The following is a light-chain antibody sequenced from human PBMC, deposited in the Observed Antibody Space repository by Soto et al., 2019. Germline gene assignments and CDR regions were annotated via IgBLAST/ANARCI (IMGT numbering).Light chain of an antibody. CDR1: QRVSSGY. CDR3: QKHDGVPQ. Sequence: EIVLTQSPGTLSLSPGERATLSCRASQRVSSGYLGWYQQRPGQAPRLLLYGASNRAAGIPDRFSGRGSETDFTLTISRLEPEDFAVYYCQKHDGVPQFGPGTKVDF. J-gene: IGKJ3*01. V-gene: IGKV3-20*01. CDR2: GAS.